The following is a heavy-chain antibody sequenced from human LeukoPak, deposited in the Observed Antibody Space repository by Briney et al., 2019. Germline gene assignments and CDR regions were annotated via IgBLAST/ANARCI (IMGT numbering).Heavy chain of an antibody. D-gene: IGHD3-10*01. V-gene: IGHV1-18*01. CDR2: ISAYNGNT. Sequence: GASVKVSCKASGYTFTSYGISWVRQAPGQGLEWMGWISAYNGNTNYAQKLQGRVTMTTDTSTSTAYMELRSLRSDDTAVYYCARDRGPLWFGELHPFDYWGQGTLVTVSS. J-gene: IGHJ4*02. CDR3: ARDRGPLWFGELHPFDY. CDR1: GYTFTSYG.